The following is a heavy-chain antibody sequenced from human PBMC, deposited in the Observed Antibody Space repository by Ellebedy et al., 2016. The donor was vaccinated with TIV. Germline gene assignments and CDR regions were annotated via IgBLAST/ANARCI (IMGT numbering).Heavy chain of an antibody. D-gene: IGHD6-19*01. CDR1: GFTFSTYA. CDR2: INGDGSEK. Sequence: PGGSLRLSCAASGFTFSTYAMHWVRQAPGKGLEWVANINGDGSEKYYVESVKGRFTISRDNAKNSLYLQMNSLRVEDSAVYYCSRDERAVAGPGDYWGQGTLVIVS. CDR3: SRDERAVAGPGDY. J-gene: IGHJ4*02. V-gene: IGHV3-7*03.